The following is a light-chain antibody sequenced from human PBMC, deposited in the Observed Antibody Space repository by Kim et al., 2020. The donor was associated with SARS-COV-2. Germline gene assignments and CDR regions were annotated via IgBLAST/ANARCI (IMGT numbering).Light chain of an antibody. J-gene: IGKJ2*01. CDR3: MQALLTPYT. Sequence: DIVMTQSPLSLPVTPGEPASISCRSSQSLLHSNRYQYLDWYLQKAGQSPQLLIYLGSHRASGVPDRFSGSGSGTDFTLKISRVEAEDVGVYYCMQALLTPYTFGQGTKLEIK. CDR1: QSLLHSNRYQY. V-gene: IGKV2-28*01. CDR2: LGS.